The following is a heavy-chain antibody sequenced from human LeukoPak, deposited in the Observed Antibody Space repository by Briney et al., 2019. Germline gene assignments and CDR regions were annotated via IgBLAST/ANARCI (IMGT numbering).Heavy chain of an antibody. CDR2: ISGSGGST. J-gene: IGHJ4*02. CDR1: GFTFSSYA. Sequence: GGSLRLSCAASGFTFSSYAMSWVRQAPGKGLEWVSTISGSGGSTYYADSVKGRFTISRDNSKNTLYLQMNSLRAEDTAVYYCAKVEENNYYDSGGYIDYWGQGTLVTVSS. V-gene: IGHV3-23*01. CDR3: AKVEENNYYDSGGYIDY. D-gene: IGHD3-22*01.